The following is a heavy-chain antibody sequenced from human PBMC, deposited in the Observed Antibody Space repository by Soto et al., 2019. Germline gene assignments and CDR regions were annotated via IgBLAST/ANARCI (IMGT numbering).Heavy chain of an antibody. D-gene: IGHD4-4*01. V-gene: IGHV3-30*03. CDR1: GFAFTNYG. CDR2: ISNDGTKK. CDR3: ARDVAMPTGLGLGY. Sequence: LRLSCAASGFAFTNYGFHWVRQAPGKGLEWVAHISNDGTKKFYADSVKGRFTISRDNSETTVYLHLTSLRPDDTALFYCARDVAMPTGLGLGYWGQGTLVTVSS. J-gene: IGHJ4*02.